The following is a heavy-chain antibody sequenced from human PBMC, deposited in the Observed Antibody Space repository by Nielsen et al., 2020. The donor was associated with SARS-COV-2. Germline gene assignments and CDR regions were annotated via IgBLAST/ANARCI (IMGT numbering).Heavy chain of an antibody. CDR3: AKSGNGNGGICYSTEYFQD. J-gene: IGHJ1*01. D-gene: IGHD2-15*01. CDR1: GFTFSDSY. CDR2: ISASGSYT. Sequence: GESLKISCAASGFTFSDSYMSWIRLAPGKGLEWISYISASGSYTNYADSLRGRFTISRDNAKNSLYLQMNSLRAEDTAMYYCAKSGNGNGGICYSTEYFQDWGQGTLVTVSS. V-gene: IGHV3-11*03.